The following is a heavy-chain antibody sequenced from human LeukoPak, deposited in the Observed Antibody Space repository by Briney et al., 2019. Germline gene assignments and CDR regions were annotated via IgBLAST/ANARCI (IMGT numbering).Heavy chain of an antibody. CDR1: GYTFTGYY. CDR2: INPNSGGT. D-gene: IGHD2-2*02. Sequence: ASVKVSCKASGYTFTGYYMHWVRQAPGQGLEWMGWINPNSGGTNYAQKFQGRVTMTRDTSATTAYMELSSLRSDDMAVYYCTLYNYWGQGTLVTVSS. V-gene: IGHV1-2*02. J-gene: IGHJ4*02. CDR3: TLYNY.